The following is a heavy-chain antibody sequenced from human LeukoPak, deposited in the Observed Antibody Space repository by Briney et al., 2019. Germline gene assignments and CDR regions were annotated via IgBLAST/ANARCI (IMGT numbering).Heavy chain of an antibody. CDR1: GGSISSSSYY. J-gene: IGHJ4*02. CDR3: ARDSRISVVVAAIDY. CDR2: IYYSGST. Sequence: SETLSLTCTVSGGSISSSSYYWGWIRQPPGKGLEWIGSIYYSGSTYYNPSLKSRVTISVDTSKNQFSLKLSSVTAADTAVYYCARDSRISVVVAAIDYWGQGAQVTVSS. D-gene: IGHD2-15*01. V-gene: IGHV4-39*07.